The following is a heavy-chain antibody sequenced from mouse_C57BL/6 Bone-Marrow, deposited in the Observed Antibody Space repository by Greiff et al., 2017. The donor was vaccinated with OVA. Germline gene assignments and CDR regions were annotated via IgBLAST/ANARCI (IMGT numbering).Heavy chain of an antibody. Sequence: QVQLQQPGAELVKPGASVKMSCKASGYTFTSYWITWVKQRPGQGLEWIGDIYPGSGSTNYNEKFKSKATLTVDTSSSTAYMQLSSLTSEDSAVYYCARTIYYDYAPMDYWGQGTSVTVSS. J-gene: IGHJ4*01. CDR1: GYTFTSYW. D-gene: IGHD2-4*01. V-gene: IGHV1-55*01. CDR2: IYPGSGST. CDR3: ARTIYYDYAPMDY.